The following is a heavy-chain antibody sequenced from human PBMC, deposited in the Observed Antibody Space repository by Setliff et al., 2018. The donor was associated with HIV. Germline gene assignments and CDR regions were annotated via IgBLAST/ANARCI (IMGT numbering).Heavy chain of an antibody. CDR2: IKSKTDGGTT. D-gene: IGHD1-26*01. V-gene: IGHV3-15*01. Sequence: GGSLRLSCAASGFTFSNAWMSWVRQAPGKGLEWVGRIKSKTDGGTTDYAAPVKGRFTISRDDSKNTLYLQMNSLKTEDTAVYYCARDRYSGSSTDYWGQGTLVTVSS. CDR3: ARDRYSGSSTDY. J-gene: IGHJ4*02. CDR1: GFTFSNAW.